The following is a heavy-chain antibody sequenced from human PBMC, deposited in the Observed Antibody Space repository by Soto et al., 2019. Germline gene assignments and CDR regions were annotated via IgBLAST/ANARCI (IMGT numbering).Heavy chain of an antibody. CDR2: IIPTFGTA. Sequence: QVQQVQPGAAVKKHGSSVKVSCKASGGTFSSYAISWVRQAPGQGLEWMGGIIPTFGTANYAQKIQGRVTITADESTSTAYMELSSLRSEDTAVYYCARDQSNWNDGYYYYGMDVWGQGTTVTVSS. CDR1: GGTFSSYA. J-gene: IGHJ6*02. CDR3: ARDQSNWNDGYYYYGMDV. V-gene: IGHV1-69*12. D-gene: IGHD1-1*01.